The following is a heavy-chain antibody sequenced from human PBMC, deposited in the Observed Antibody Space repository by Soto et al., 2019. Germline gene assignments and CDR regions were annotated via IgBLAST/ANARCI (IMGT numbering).Heavy chain of an antibody. V-gene: IGHV3-30-3*01. Sequence: VQVVESGGGLVKPGGSLRLSCAASGFTFSSYAMHWVRQAPGKGRAWGAVISYDGSNKYYADSVKGRFTISRDNSKNTLYLQMNSLRAEDTAVYYCARAEEGAAAAGTGCAFDIWGQGTMVTVSS. CDR2: ISYDGSNK. CDR1: GFTFSSYA. CDR3: ARAEEGAAAAGTGCAFDI. J-gene: IGHJ3*02. D-gene: IGHD6-13*01.